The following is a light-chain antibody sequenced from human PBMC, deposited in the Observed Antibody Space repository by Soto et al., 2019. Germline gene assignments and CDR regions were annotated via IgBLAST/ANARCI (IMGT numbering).Light chain of an antibody. CDR2: DDT. V-gene: IGLV1-40*01. CDR1: SSNIGAGYD. CDR3: QSYDDSLGVV. Sequence: QSVLAQPPSVSGAPGQRVTISCTGSSSNIGAGYDVHWYQQVPGTAPKLFIFDDTNRPSGVPDRFSGSKSGTSASLAITALQAEDEADYYCQSYDDSLGVVFGGGTKVTVL. J-gene: IGLJ3*02.